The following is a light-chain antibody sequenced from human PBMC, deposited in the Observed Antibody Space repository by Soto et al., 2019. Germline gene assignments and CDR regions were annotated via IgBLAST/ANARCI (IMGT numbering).Light chain of an antibody. CDR2: SAS. CDR1: QGISSW. J-gene: IGKJ2*01. Sequence: DIQMTQSPSSVSASVGDRVTITCRASQGISSWLAWYQQKPGKAPKLLIYSASSLQSGDPSRFNGTRSGTDFTLTVSSLQHEDFATYYCQHTNSFPHSFGQRTKLDIK. V-gene: IGKV1-12*01. CDR3: QHTNSFPHS.